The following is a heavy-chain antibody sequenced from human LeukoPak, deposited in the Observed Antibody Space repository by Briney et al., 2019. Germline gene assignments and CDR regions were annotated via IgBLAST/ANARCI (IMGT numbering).Heavy chain of an antibody. CDR1: GGSVSDYY. D-gene: IGHD2-8*02. V-gene: IGHV4-59*02. Sequence: SETLSLTCTISGGSVSDYYWSWIRQPPGKGLEWIGYIYYSGSTNYNPSLKSRVTISVDTSKNQFSLKLSSVTAADTAVYYCARMGVWNWFDPWGQGTLVTVSS. J-gene: IGHJ5*02. CDR3: ARMGVWNWFDP. CDR2: IYYSGST.